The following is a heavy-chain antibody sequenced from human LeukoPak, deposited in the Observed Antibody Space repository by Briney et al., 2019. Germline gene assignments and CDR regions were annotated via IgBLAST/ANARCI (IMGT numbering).Heavy chain of an antibody. CDR3: VRPRGLSYGYFDY. CDR2: IYYSKNT. CDR1: GGSISISSAY. V-gene: IGHV4-39*01. Sequence: SETLSLTCTVSGGSISISSAYWGWIRHPPGKGLEGIGSIYYSKNTYYNPSLKTRVTISADTSKNQFSLTLGSVSATDTAVYYCVRPRGLSYGYFDYWGQGTLVTVSS. D-gene: IGHD5-18*01. J-gene: IGHJ4*02.